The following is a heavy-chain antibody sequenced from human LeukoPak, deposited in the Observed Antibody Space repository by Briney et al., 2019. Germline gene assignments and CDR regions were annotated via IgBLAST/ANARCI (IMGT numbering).Heavy chain of an antibody. J-gene: IGHJ5*02. CDR2: TYYRTSCNF. CDR1: GDSVSNNGAS. CDR3: ARGGAGWYVSVFDP. Sequence: SQTLSLTYAISGDSVSNNGASWNWVRQTPSRGVEWLGSTYYRTSCNFYYAVSVRSRATINPNTSKNQFFLQLDSVTPEDTAVYYSARGGAGWYVSVFDPWGQGTLVTVSS. V-gene: IGHV6-1*01. D-gene: IGHD6-19*01.